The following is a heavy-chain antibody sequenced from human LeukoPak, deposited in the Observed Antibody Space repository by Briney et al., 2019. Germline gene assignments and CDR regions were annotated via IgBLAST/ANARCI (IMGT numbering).Heavy chain of an antibody. CDR3: ARVYCGGDCLYNWFDP. V-gene: IGHV4-59*01. Sequence: SETLSLTCTVSGGSISSYYWSWIRQPPGKGLEWIGYIYYSGSTNYNPSLKSRVTISVDTSKNQFSLKLSSVTAADTAVYYCARVYCGGDCLYNWFDPWGQGTLVTVSS. CDR1: GGSISSYY. D-gene: IGHD2-21*02. CDR2: IYYSGST. J-gene: IGHJ5*02.